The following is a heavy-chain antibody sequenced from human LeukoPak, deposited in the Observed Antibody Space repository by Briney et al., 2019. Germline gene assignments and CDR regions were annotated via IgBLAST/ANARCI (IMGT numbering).Heavy chain of an antibody. V-gene: IGHV3-23*01. CDR3: ARTRDYYDRSGLFDP. CDR1: GFTFSSYA. Sequence: PGGSLRLSCAASGFTFSSYAMSWVRQAPGKGLEWVSAISGSGGSTYYADSVKGRFTISRDNSKNTLYLQMNSLRAEDTAVYYCARTRDYYDRSGLFDPWGQGTLVTVSS. J-gene: IGHJ5*02. CDR2: ISGSGGST. D-gene: IGHD3-22*01.